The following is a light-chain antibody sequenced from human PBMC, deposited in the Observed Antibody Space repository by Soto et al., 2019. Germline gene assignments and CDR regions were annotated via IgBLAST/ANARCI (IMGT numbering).Light chain of an antibody. J-gene: IGKJ1*01. CDR3: QQYSNWPPWT. CDR1: QSISSS. Sequence: MTQSPSTLSASVGDRVTITCRASQSISSSLAWYQQKPGQAPRLLIFGASTRATGIPARFSGSGSGTEFTLTISSLQSEDFAVYYCQQYSNWPPWTFGQGTKVDIK. V-gene: IGKV3-15*01. CDR2: GAS.